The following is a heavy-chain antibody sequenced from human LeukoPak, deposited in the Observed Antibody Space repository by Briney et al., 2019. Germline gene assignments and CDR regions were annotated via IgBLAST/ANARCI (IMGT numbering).Heavy chain of an antibody. V-gene: IGHV1-69*04. D-gene: IGHD5-12*01. CDR1: GGTFSSYA. CDR3: ASTRWLHHYYGMDV. CDR2: IIPILGIA. J-gene: IGHJ6*02. Sequence: SVKVSCKASGGTFSSYAISWVRQAPGQGLEWMGRIIPILGIANYAQKFQGRVTITADKSTSTAYMELSSLRSEDTAVYYCASTRWLHHYYGMDVWGQGTRSPSP.